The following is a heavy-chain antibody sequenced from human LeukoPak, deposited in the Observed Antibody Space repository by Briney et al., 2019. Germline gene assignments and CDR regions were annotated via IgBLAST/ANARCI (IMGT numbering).Heavy chain of an antibody. Sequence: SETLSLTCTASGGSISSSSYYWGWIRQPPGKGLEWIGSIYYSGSTYYNPSLKSRVTISVDTSKNQFSLKLSSVTAADTAVYYCARLHFHYDYIWGSYRYSAFDIWGQGTMVTVSS. CDR1: GGSISSSSYY. CDR2: IYYSGST. J-gene: IGHJ3*02. V-gene: IGHV4-39*01. CDR3: ARLHFHYDYIWGSYRYSAFDI. D-gene: IGHD3-16*02.